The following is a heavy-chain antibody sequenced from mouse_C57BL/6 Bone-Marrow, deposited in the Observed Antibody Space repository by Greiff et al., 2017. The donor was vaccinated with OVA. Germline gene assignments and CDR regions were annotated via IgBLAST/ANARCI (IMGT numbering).Heavy chain of an antibody. CDR1: GFTFSDYG. D-gene: IGHD4-1*01. CDR3: ARHWGDY. Sequence: EVQGVESGGGLVQPGGSLKLSCAASGFTFSDYGMAWVRQAPRKGPEWVAFISNLAYSIYYADTVTSRFTISRENAKNTLYLEMSSLRSEDTAMYYCARHWGDYWGQGTSVTVSS. V-gene: IGHV5-15*01. CDR2: ISNLAYSI. J-gene: IGHJ4*01.